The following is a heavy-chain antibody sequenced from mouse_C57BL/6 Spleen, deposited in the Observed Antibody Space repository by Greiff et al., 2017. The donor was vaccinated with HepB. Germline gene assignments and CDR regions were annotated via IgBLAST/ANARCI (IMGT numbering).Heavy chain of an antibody. CDR2: IDPETGGT. V-gene: IGHV1-15*01. CDR1: GYTFPDYE. Sequence: QVQLKESGAELVRPGASVTLSCKASGYTFPDYEMHWVKQTPVHGLEWIGAIDPETGGTAYNQKFKGKAILTADKSSSTAYMELRSLTSEESAVYYCTRGVYIDYWGQGTTLTVSS. CDR3: TRGVYIDY. J-gene: IGHJ2*01.